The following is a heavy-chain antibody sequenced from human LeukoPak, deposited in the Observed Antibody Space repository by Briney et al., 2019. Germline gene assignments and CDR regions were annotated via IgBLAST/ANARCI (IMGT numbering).Heavy chain of an antibody. Sequence: SETLPLTCAVYGGSFSGYYWSWLRQPPGKGLEWIGEINHSGSTNYNPSLKSRVTISVDTSKNQFSLKLSSVTAADTAVFYCARLGPTQDAFDIWGQGTVVTVSS. V-gene: IGHV4-34*01. CDR2: INHSGST. D-gene: IGHD1-26*01. CDR1: GGSFSGYY. J-gene: IGHJ3*02. CDR3: ARLGPTQDAFDI.